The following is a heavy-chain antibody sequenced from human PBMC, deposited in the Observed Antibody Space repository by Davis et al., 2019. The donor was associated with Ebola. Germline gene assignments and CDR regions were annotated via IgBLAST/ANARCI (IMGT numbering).Heavy chain of an antibody. Sequence: MPSETLSLTCTVSGGSVSSGSYYWSWIRQPPGKGLEWIGYIYYSGSTNYNPSLKSRVTISVDTSKNQFSLKLSSVTAADTAVYYCARLHGWSGSSFDYWGQGTLVTVSS. CDR3: ARLHGWSGSSFDY. V-gene: IGHV4-61*01. D-gene: IGHD1-26*01. CDR1: GGSVSSGSYY. J-gene: IGHJ4*02. CDR2: IYYSGST.